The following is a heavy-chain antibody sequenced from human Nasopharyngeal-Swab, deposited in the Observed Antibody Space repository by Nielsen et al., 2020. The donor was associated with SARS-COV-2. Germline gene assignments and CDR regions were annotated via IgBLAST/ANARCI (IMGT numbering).Heavy chain of an antibody. J-gene: IGHJ5*02. CDR3: ARLEVRGVIGP. Sequence: ASVKVSCKASGYTFTSFDINWVRQAPGQGLEWMGWINPNSGNTGYAQKFQGRISMTRNTHINTAYMELDSPTSADTAVYYCARLEVRGVIGPWGQGTLVTVSS. CDR2: INPNSGNT. CDR1: GYTFTSFD. D-gene: IGHD3-10*01. V-gene: IGHV1-8*01.